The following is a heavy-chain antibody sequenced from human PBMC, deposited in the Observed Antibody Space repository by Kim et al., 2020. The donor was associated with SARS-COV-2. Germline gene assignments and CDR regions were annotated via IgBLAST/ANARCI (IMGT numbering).Heavy chain of an antibody. V-gene: IGHV4-39*01. D-gene: IGHD2-2*01. J-gene: IGHJ4*02. CDR3: ARHATSRYYFDY. Sequence: SETLSLTCTVSGGFINSASYYWGWIRQTPGRGLEWLGTMYHTGSTYYNPSLKSQVTISVDTSKNQFSLKLSSVTAADTAVYYCARHATSRYYFDYWGQGTRVTVSS. CDR2: MYHTGST. CDR1: GGFINSASYY.